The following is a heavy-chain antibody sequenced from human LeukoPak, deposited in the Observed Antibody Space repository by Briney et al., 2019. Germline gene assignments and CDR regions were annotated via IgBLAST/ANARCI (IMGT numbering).Heavy chain of an antibody. V-gene: IGHV3-30-3*01. Sequence: GRSLRLSCAASGFTFSSYAMHWVRQAPGKGLEWVAVISYDGSNKYYADSVKGRLTISRDNSKNTLYLQMNSLRAEDTAVYYCAREEMTLYYFDYWGQGTLVTVSS. CDR2: ISYDGSNK. CDR3: AREEMTLYYFDY. CDR1: GFTFSSYA. J-gene: IGHJ4*02.